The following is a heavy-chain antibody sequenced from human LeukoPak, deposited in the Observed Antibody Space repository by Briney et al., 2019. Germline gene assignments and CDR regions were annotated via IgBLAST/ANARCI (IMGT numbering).Heavy chain of an antibody. CDR3: ARGAGTGAFDY. J-gene: IGHJ4*02. V-gene: IGHV4-30-4*08. Sequence: IPSQTPSLTCTVSGGSISSGDYYWSWIRQPPGKGLEWIGYIYYSGSTYYNPSLKSRVTISVDTSKNQFSLKLSSVTAADTAVYYCARGAGTGAFDYWGQGTLVTVSS. CDR2: IYYSGST. CDR1: GGSISSGDYY. D-gene: IGHD1-1*01.